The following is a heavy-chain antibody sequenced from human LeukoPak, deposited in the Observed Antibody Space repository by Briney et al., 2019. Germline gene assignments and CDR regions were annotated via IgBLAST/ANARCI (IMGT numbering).Heavy chain of an antibody. J-gene: IGHJ4*02. Sequence: GGSLRLSCAASGFTFSSYEMNWVRQAPGKGLEWVSHISSSGNTIHYADSVKGRFTVSRDNAKNSVYLQMNSLRAEDTAVYYCARDEEGDYDFGYWGQGTLVTVSS. CDR1: GFTFSSYE. V-gene: IGHV3-48*03. D-gene: IGHD4-17*01. CDR3: ARDEEGDYDFGY. CDR2: ISSSGNTI.